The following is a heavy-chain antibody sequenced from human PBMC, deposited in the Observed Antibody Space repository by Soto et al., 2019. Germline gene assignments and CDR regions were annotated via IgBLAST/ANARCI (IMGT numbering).Heavy chain of an antibody. V-gene: IGHV4-4*07. D-gene: IGHD2-2*01. CDR3: ARDGPHCTSCDVRVP. Sequence: PSETLSLTCTVSGGSISSYYWSWIRQPAGKGLEWIGRICTSGSTNYNPSLKSRVTMSVDTSKNQFSLKLSSVTAADTAVYYCARDGPHCTSCDVRVPWGQGTLVTVSS. J-gene: IGHJ5*02. CDR1: GGSISSYY. CDR2: ICTSGST.